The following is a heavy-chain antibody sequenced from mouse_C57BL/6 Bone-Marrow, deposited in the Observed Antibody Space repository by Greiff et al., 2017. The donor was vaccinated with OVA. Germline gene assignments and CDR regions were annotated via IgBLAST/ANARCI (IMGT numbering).Heavy chain of an antibody. D-gene: IGHD1-3*01. V-gene: IGHV1-7*01. CDR2: INPSSGYT. J-gene: IGHJ4*01. CDR3: ARRGYSRGYYAMDY. CDR1: GYTFTSYW. Sequence: VQRQRAGAELAKPGASVKLSCKASGYTFTSYWMHWVKQRPGQGLEWIGYINPSSGYTKYNQKFKGKATLTVDQSSSTAYMQLNSLTSEDSAVYYCARRGYSRGYYAMDYWGQGTSVTVSS.